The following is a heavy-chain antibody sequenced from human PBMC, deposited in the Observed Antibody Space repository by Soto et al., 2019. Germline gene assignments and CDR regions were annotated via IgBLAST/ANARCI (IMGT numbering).Heavy chain of an antibody. CDR3: AKMPWEVAPS. Sequence: GGSLRLSCSDSGFTFGNFWIHWVRQAPGKGLEWVSHIGPDGTDIVYADSVKGRFIISXXXXXXTXYXQMXXLEAEDTAVYYCAKMPWEVAPSWGQGTLVTVSS. CDR2: IGPDGTDI. CDR1: GFTFGNFW. V-gene: IGHV3-74*03. J-gene: IGHJ5*02. D-gene: IGHD1-26*01.